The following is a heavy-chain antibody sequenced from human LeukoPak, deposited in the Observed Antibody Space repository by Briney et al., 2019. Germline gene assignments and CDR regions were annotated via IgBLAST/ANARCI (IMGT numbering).Heavy chain of an antibody. D-gene: IGHD6-13*01. Sequence: GGSLRLSCAASGFTVSSNYVSWVRQAPGKGLEWVPVIYSGGSTYYADSVKGRFTISRDNSKNTLYLQMNSLRAEDTAVYYCARDRPGYSSSWYDAFDIWGQGTMVTVSS. V-gene: IGHV3-53*01. CDR1: GFTVSSNY. CDR3: ARDRPGYSSSWYDAFDI. J-gene: IGHJ3*02. CDR2: IYSGGST.